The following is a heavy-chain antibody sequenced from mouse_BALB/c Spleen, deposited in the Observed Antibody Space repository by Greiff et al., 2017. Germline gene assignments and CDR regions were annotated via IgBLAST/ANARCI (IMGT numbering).Heavy chain of an antibody. D-gene: IGHD2-10*01. V-gene: IGHV1-55*01. Sequence: VQLQQPGAELVKPGTSVKLSCKASGYNFTSYWINWVKLRPGQGLEWIGDIYPGSGSTNYNEKFKSKATLTVDTSSSTAYMQLSSLASEDSALYYCARFAYYGNYDAMDYWGQGTSVTVSS. CDR3: ARFAYYGNYDAMDY. CDR2: IYPGSGST. CDR1: GYNFTSYW. J-gene: IGHJ4*01.